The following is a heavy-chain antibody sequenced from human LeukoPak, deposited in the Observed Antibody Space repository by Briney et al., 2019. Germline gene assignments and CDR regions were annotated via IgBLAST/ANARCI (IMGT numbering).Heavy chain of an antibody. CDR2: IYTSGRT. J-gene: IGHJ5*02. D-gene: IGHD2-15*01. CDR1: GGSISSGSYY. Sequence: PSQALSLTCTVSGGSISSGSYYWSWIRQPAGKGLEWIGRIYTSGRTNYNPSLKSRVTISVDTSKNQFSLKLSSVTAADTAVYYCAREVDYSPPDQFEWFDPWGQGTLVTVSS. V-gene: IGHV4-61*02. CDR3: AREVDYSPPDQFEWFDP.